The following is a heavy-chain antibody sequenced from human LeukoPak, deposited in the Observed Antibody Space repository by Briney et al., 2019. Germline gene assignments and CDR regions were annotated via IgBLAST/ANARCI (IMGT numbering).Heavy chain of an antibody. CDR1: GYTFTHSY. J-gene: IGHJ4*02. CDR2: LNPSHGST. CDR3: AREPGDYHFDF. V-gene: IGHV1-46*01. Sequence: ASVKVSCKASGYTFTHSYIHWVRQAPGQGLEWMGILNPSHGSTSYAQKFQGRVTMTKDTSTSTVYMEPSSLRSEDTAVYYCAREPGDYHFDFWGQGTLVTVSS. D-gene: IGHD4-17*01.